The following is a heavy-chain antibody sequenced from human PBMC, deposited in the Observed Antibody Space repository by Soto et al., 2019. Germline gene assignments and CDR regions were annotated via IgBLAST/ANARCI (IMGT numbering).Heavy chain of an antibody. J-gene: IGHJ4*02. Sequence: EVQLVESGGGLVKPGGSLRLSCAASGFSFSTYSMTWVRQAPGKGLEWVSSISSSSGYIFYAESVKGRFTISRDNAKNSLYLQMNSLRAEDKAVYYCARDRALRYFDWLYWGQGALVTVSS. CDR1: GFSFSTYS. CDR2: ISSSSGYI. CDR3: ARDRALRYFDWLY. V-gene: IGHV3-21*01. D-gene: IGHD3-9*01.